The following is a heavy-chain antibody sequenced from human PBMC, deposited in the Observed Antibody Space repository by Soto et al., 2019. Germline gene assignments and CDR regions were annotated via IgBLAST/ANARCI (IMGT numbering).Heavy chain of an antibody. CDR3: ARDTFTPKWFDS. CDR2: VYYRGST. Sequence: QVQLQESGPGLVKPSETLSLTCTVSGGSISSADYYWSWIRQPPGKGLGLIGYVYYRGSTYYNPSLESRIRISVDTLKNQLSLKLTSVTAADRAMYFCARDTFTPKWFDSWGQGILVTVSS. J-gene: IGHJ5*01. V-gene: IGHV4-30-4*01. CDR1: GGSISSADYY.